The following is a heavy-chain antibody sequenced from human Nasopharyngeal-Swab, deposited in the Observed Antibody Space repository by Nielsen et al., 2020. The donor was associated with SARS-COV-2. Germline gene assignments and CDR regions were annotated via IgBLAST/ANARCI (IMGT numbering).Heavy chain of an antibody. J-gene: IGHJ3*02. V-gene: IGHV1-69*13. CDR1: GYTFTSYA. CDR3: ARVAHYYDSSGYPYAFDI. D-gene: IGHD3-22*01. Sequence: SVKVSCKASGYTFTSYAISWVRQAPGQGLEWMGGIIPIFGTANYAQKFQGRVTITADESTSTAYMELSSLRSEDTAVYYCARVAHYYDSSGYPYAFDIWGQGTMVTVSS. CDR2: IIPIFGTA.